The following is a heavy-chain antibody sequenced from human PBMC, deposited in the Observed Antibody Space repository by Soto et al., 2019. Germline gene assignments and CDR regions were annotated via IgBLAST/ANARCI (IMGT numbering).Heavy chain of an antibody. Sequence: GGSLRLSCAASGFTFSSYGMHWVRQAPGKGLEWVAVIWYDGSNKYYADSVKGRFTISRDNSKNTLYLQMNSLRAEDTAVYYCARVLLPFKLPSIAAAGTPIYYYGMDVWGQGTTVTVSS. D-gene: IGHD6-13*01. J-gene: IGHJ6*02. CDR3: ARVLLPFKLPSIAAAGTPIYYYGMDV. V-gene: IGHV3-33*01. CDR1: GFTFSSYG. CDR2: IWYDGSNK.